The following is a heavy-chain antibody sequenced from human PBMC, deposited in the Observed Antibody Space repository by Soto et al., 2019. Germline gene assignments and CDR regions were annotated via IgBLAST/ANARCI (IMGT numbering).Heavy chain of an antibody. CDR3: ARETSTYYYDSSAYLGFDY. CDR1: GFTFSNFN. Sequence: GALRLSCTASGFTFSNFNINWVRQAPGKGLEWISYISSSTTTIFYADSVKGRFTISRDNAKNSLYLQMNSLRDEDTAVYYCARETSTYYYDSSAYLGFDYWRQGTLVPVSS. J-gene: IGHJ4*02. D-gene: IGHD3-22*01. CDR2: ISSSTTTI. V-gene: IGHV3-48*02.